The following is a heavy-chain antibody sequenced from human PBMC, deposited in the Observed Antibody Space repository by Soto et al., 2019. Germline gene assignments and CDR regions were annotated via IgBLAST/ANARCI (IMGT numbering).Heavy chain of an antibody. D-gene: IGHD3-10*01. J-gene: IGHJ6*02. V-gene: IGHV3-23*01. Sequence: GGSLRLSCAASGFTCSSHAMNWVRQAQEKGLEWVSAISASGGNTYYADSVRGRFTISRDNSKNTLYLQLNSLRAEDTAVYFCAKDRGVIYRALYGMDVWGQGTTVTVSS. CDR2: ISASGGNT. CDR3: AKDRGVIYRALYGMDV. CDR1: GFTCSSHA.